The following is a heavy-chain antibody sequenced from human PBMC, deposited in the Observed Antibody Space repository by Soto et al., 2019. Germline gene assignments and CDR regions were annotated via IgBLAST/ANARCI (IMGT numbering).Heavy chain of an antibody. CDR1: GGSFSGYY. J-gene: IGHJ5*02. V-gene: IGHV4-34*01. Sequence: PSETLSLTCAVYGGSFSGYYWSWIRQPPGKGLEWIGEINHSGSTNYNPSLKSRVTISVDTSKNQFSLKLSSVTAADTAVYYCARGFWSIEVRGPFRWFDPWGQGTLVTVSS. CDR3: ARGFWSIEVRGPFRWFDP. D-gene: IGHD6-6*01. CDR2: INHSGST.